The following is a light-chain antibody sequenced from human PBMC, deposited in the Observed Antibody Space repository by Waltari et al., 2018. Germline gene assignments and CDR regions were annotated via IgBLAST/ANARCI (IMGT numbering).Light chain of an antibody. V-gene: IGLV1-47*01. CDR3: AAWDDTLSHWV. Sequence: QSVLTQPPSASGTPGQRVTISCSGSSSNIGDNYVYWYQHLPGTAPKLLIFSNTHRPPGVRDRCSGSKSGTSASLAISGLRSEDEGDYYCAAWDDTLSHWVFGGGTKLTGL. CDR2: SNT. CDR1: SSNIGDNY. J-gene: IGLJ3*02.